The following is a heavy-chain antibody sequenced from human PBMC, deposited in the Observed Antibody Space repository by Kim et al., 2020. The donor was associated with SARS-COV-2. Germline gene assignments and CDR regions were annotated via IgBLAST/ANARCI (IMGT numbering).Heavy chain of an antibody. J-gene: IGHJ6*02. Sequence: GGSLRLSCAASVFTFSSYGMHWVRQAPGKGLEWVAVIWYDGSNKYYADSVKGRFTISRDNSKNTLYLQMNSLRAEDTAVYYCAKDHLNLGLGNYYYYYGMDVWGQGTTVTVSS. D-gene: IGHD3-16*01. V-gene: IGHV3-33*06. CDR3: AKDHLNLGLGNYYYYYGMDV. CDR1: VFTFSSYG. CDR2: IWYDGSNK.